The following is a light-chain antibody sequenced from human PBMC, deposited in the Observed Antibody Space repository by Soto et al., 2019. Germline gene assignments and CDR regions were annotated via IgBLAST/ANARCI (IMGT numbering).Light chain of an antibody. V-gene: IGKV3-20*01. CDR2: GAS. J-gene: IGKJ3*01. CDR3: QQYDSSPVT. Sequence: EIVLTQSPGTLSLSPGERATLSCRASQSVSSSFLAWYQQKPRHAPRLLIYGASSRATGIPDRFSGSGSGTDFTLTISRLEPEDFAVYYCQQYDSSPVTFGPGTKVDIK. CDR1: QSVSSSF.